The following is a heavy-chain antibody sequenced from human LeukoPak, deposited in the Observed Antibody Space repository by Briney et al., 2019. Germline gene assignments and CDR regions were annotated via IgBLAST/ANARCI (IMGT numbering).Heavy chain of an antibody. CDR2: IFYSGST. CDR3: ARSSTVTTSFDY. V-gene: IGHV4-59*12. CDR1: GDSISYFY. Sequence: SETLSLTCTVSGDSISYFYWGWIRQPPGKGLEWIGYIFYSGSTNYNPSLKSRVTMSVDTSKNQFSLKLSSVTAADTAVYYCARSSTVTTSFDYWGQGTLVTVSS. J-gene: IGHJ4*02. D-gene: IGHD4-17*01.